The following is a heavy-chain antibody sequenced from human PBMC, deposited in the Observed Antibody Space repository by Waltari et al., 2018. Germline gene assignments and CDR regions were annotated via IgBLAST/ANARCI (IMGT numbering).Heavy chain of an antibody. Sequence: QVQLQESGPGLVKPSETLSLTCTVSGGSISSYYWSWIRQPPGKGLEFIGYIYYSVSTSYNPSLKSRVTISVDTSKNQLSLKLTSVTAADTAVYYCARVGGGSSFDYWGQGTLVTVSS. V-gene: IGHV4-59*01. J-gene: IGHJ4*02. D-gene: IGHD2-15*01. CDR2: IYYSVST. CDR1: GGSISSYY. CDR3: ARVGGGSSFDY.